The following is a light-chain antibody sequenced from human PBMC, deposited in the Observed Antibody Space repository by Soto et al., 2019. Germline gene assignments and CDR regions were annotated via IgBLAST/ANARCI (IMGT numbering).Light chain of an antibody. J-gene: IGLJ1*01. CDR3: AAWDDRLTGHV. CDR1: SSNIGGRT. Sequence: QSVLTQPPSASGTPGQRVTISCSGSSSNIGGRTVNWYQQLPGTAPRLLIFNNNQRPSGVPDRFSGSKSGTSASLPITGLQSEDEADYYCAAWDDRLTGHVFGVGTKVTVL. V-gene: IGLV1-44*01. CDR2: NNN.